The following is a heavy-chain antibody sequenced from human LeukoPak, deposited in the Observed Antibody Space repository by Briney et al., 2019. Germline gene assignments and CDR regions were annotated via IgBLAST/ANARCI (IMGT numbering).Heavy chain of an antibody. Sequence: PGASVKVSCKASGYTFTGYYMHWVRQAPGQGLEWMGWINPNSGGTNYAQKFQGRVTMTTDTSTSTAYMELRSLRSDDTAVYYCARREQWLVGDDYWGQGTLVTVSS. CDR3: ARREQWLVGDDY. CDR2: INPNSGGT. CDR1: GYTFTGYY. D-gene: IGHD6-19*01. V-gene: IGHV1-2*02. J-gene: IGHJ4*02.